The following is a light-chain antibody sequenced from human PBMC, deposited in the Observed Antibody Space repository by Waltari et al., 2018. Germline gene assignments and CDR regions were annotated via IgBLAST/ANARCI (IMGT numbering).Light chain of an antibody. CDR3: QQSYSTPWT. V-gene: IGKV1-39*01. Sequence: DIHMTQSPSSLPASVGDSVTITCRASQSISSYLNWYQQKPGKAPKLLIYAASSLQSGVPSRFSGSGSGTDFTLTISSLQPEDFATYYCQQSYSTPWTFGQGTKVEIK. CDR1: QSISSY. J-gene: IGKJ1*01. CDR2: AAS.